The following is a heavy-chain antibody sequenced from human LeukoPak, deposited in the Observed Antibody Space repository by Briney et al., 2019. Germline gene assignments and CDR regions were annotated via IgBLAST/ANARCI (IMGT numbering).Heavy chain of an antibody. Sequence: ASVKVSCKASGYTFTSYGISWVRQAPGQGLEWMGWIRAYNSNTNYAQKKLQGRVTMTTDTSTSTAYMELRSLRSDDTAVYYCARDHSRDYDILTGMNWFDPWGQGTLVTVSS. CDR1: GYTFTSYG. CDR3: ARDHSRDYDILTGMNWFDP. CDR2: IRAYNSNT. D-gene: IGHD3-9*01. V-gene: IGHV1-18*01. J-gene: IGHJ5*02.